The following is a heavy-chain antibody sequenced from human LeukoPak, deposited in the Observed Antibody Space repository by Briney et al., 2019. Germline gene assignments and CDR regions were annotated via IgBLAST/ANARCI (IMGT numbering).Heavy chain of an antibody. Sequence: PGGSLRLSCAASGFTFSSYWMSWVRQAPGKGLEWVANIKQDGSENYYVDSVKGRFTISRDNAKNSLYLQMNSLRAEDTAVYYCARKGVVVPAAIAEDYYYYYGMDVWGQGTTVTVSS. CDR3: ARKGVVVPAAIAEDYYYYYGMDV. D-gene: IGHD2-2*01. CDR1: GFTFSSYW. V-gene: IGHV3-7*01. CDR2: IKQDGSEN. J-gene: IGHJ6*02.